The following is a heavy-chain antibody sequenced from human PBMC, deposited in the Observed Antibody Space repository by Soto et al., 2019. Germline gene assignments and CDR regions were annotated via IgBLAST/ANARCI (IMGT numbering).Heavy chain of an antibody. CDR1: GYTFTDYW. CDR2: IYPGDSDT. J-gene: IGHJ6*02. Sequence: GESLKISCKGSGYTFTDYWIGWVRQMPGKGLEWMGIIYPGDSDTRYSPSFQGQVTISADKSISTAYLQWSSLKASDTAMYYCARHAYYYDSSGYYNGGYYYYYYGMDVWGQGTTVTVSS. D-gene: IGHD3-22*01. CDR3: ARHAYYYDSSGYYNGGYYYYYYGMDV. V-gene: IGHV5-51*01.